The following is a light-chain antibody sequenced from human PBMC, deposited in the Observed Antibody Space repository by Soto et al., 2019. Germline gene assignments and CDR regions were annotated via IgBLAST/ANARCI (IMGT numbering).Light chain of an antibody. CDR3: QQSYSTFMYT. CDR2: DAS. V-gene: IGKV1-39*01. J-gene: IGKJ2*01. CDR1: QSIRNY. Sequence: DIQMTQSPSSLSASVGDRVTITCRASQSIRNYLNWYQQKPGKAPKLLIFDASRLQSGVPSRFSGSGSGTDFTLTISSLQPEDFATYYCQQSYSTFMYTFGQGTNLEIK.